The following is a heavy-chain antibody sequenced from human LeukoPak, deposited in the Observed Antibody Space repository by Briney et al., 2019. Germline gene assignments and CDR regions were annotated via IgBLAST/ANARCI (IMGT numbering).Heavy chain of an antibody. CDR2: IYHSGST. CDR3: ARRPHYVDYNGDEKYYFDD. Sequence: SGTLSLTCAVSGGSISGSNWWSWVRQPPGKGLEWIGEIYHSGSTNYNPSLKSRVTISVDKSKNQFSLKLSSGTAADTAVYYCARRPHYVDYNGDEKYYFDDWGQGTLVTVSS. D-gene: IGHD4-17*01. V-gene: IGHV4-4*02. J-gene: IGHJ4*02. CDR1: GGSISGSNW.